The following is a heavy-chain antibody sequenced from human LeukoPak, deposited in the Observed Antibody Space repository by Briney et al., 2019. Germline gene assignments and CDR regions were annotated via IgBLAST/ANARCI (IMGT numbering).Heavy chain of an antibody. V-gene: IGHV4-4*07. Sequence: PSETLSLTCTVSGGSISNYYWSWIRQPAGKGLEWIGRIYTSGSTNYNPSLKSRVTMSVDTSKNQFSLKLSSVTAADTAVYYCARVNCSGSCYSSPFDPWGQGTLVTVSS. D-gene: IGHD2-15*01. CDR3: ARVNCSGSCYSSPFDP. CDR1: GGSISNYY. CDR2: IYTSGST. J-gene: IGHJ5*02.